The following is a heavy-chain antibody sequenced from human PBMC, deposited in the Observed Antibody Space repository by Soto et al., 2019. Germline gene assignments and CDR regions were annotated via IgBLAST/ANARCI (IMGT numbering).Heavy chain of an antibody. CDR1: GGSISSYY. Sequence: KPXGTLSLTCTVSGGSISSYYWSWIRQPPGKGLEWIGYIYYSGSTNYNPSLKSRVTISVDTSKNQFSLKLSSVTAADTAVYYCARALSDFWSGLSYYYGMGVWGQGTTVTVSS. CDR2: IYYSGST. D-gene: IGHD3-3*01. V-gene: IGHV4-59*01. J-gene: IGHJ6*02. CDR3: ARALSDFWSGLSYYYGMGV.